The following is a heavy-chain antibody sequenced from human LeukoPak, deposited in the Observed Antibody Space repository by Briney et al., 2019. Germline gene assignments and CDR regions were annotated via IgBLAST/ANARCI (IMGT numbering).Heavy chain of an antibody. Sequence: GGSLRLSCAASGFTFSSYWMSWVRQAPGKGLEWVANINQDGSGEYYVDSVKGRFTISRDNAKNTLYLQMNSLRAEDTAVYYCARGDYYDSSGYYPDYWGQGTLVTVSS. CDR1: GFTFSSYW. J-gene: IGHJ4*02. V-gene: IGHV3-7*01. CDR3: ARGDYYDSSGYYPDY. CDR2: INQDGSGE. D-gene: IGHD3-22*01.